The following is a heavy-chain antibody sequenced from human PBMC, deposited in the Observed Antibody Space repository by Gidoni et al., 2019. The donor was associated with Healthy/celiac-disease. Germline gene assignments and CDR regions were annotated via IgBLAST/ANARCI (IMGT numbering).Heavy chain of an antibody. J-gene: IGHJ4*02. CDR3: SKGRGIALAGSDY. Sequence: AMSWVRQAPGKGLEWVSAISGSGGSTYYADSVKGRFTITSDNSKLTLYLQMNSLRAEDTAVDYCSKGRGIALAGSDYWGQGTLVTVSS. CDR2: ISGSGGST. CDR1: A. D-gene: IGHD6-19*01. V-gene: IGHV3-23*01.